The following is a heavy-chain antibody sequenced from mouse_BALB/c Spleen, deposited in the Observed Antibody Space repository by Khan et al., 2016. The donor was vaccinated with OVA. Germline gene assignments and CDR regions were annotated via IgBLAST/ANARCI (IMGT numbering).Heavy chain of an antibody. CDR1: GFTLSRSA. CDR3: ARSNGYYGRGAMDY. Sequence: EVQVVESGGGLVKPGGSLKVSCAVSGFTLSRSAMSWVRQNPEQRLEWVATISSGGTYTYYPASVKGRFTITRDNAENTLYLPMSSLRSEDMAMYYCARSNGYYGRGAMDYWGQGTSVTVSS. V-gene: IGHV5-9-3*01. CDR2: ISSGGTYT. D-gene: IGHD2-3*01. J-gene: IGHJ4*01.